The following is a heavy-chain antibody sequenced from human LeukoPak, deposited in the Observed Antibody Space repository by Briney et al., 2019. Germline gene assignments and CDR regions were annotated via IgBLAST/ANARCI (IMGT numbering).Heavy chain of an antibody. J-gene: IGHJ4*02. D-gene: IGHD1-26*01. CDR1: GVSISSYY. Sequence: SETLSLTCTVSGVSISSYYWNWIRQPPGKGLEWIGSIYYTGSTNYSPSLKSRVTMSIDMSETQFTLKLRSVTAADTAVYYCASNVVGATPYFEYWGQGALVTASS. CDR2: IYYTGST. CDR3: ASNVVGATPYFEY. V-gene: IGHV4-59*13.